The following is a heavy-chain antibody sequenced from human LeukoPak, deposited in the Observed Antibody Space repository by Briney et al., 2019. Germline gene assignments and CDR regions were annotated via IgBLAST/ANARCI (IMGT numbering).Heavy chain of an antibody. D-gene: IGHD6-19*01. CDR2: VYYNGNT. V-gene: IGHV4-59*08. CDR1: GGSISTYY. J-gene: IGHJ4*02. Sequence: SETPSLTCTVSGGSISTYYWSWIRQPPGKGLEWIGYVYYNGNTNYNPSLKSRVTISVDTSKDQFSLKLSSVTAADTAVYFCARRVAVTARYYFDFWGQGTLVTVSS. CDR3: ARRVAVTARYYFDF.